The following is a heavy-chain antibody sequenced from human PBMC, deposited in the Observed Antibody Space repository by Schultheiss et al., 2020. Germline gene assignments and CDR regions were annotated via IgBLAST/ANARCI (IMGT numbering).Heavy chain of an antibody. CDR1: GFTFSSYA. V-gene: IGHV3-30-3*01. Sequence: GGSLRLSCAASGFTFSSYAMHWVRQAPGKGLEWVAVISYDGSNKYYADSVKGRFTISRDNSKNTLYLQMNSLRAEDTAVYYCARDPRPIVSHWFDPWGQGTLVTVSS. D-gene: IGHD3-16*02. J-gene: IGHJ5*02. CDR2: ISYDGSNK. CDR3: ARDPRPIVSHWFDP.